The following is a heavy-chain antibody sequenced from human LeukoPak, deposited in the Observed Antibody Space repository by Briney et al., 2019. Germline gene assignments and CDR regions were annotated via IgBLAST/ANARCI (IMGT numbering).Heavy chain of an antibody. Sequence: GGSLRLSCAACGFTFSSYGMHWVRQAPGKGLAGVAVISYDGSNKYYADSVKGRFTISRDNSKNTLYLQMNSLRAEDTAVYYCAKDLLWQFYYGSGSYYDYYYYYYGMDVWGQGTTVTVSS. D-gene: IGHD3-10*01. CDR2: ISYDGSNK. J-gene: IGHJ6*02. CDR1: GFTFSSYG. CDR3: AKDLLWQFYYGSGSYYDYYYYYYGMDV. V-gene: IGHV3-30*18.